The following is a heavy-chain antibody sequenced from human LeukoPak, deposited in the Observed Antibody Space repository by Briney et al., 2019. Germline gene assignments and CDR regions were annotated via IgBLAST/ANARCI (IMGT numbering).Heavy chain of an antibody. V-gene: IGHV4-34*01. CDR1: GGSFSGYY. D-gene: IGHD3-22*01. CDR3: ARGIRYYYDSSGPYWFDP. CDR2: INHSGST. Sequence: SETLSLTCAVSGGSFSGYYWSWIRQPPGKGLEWIGEINHSGSTNYNPSLKSRVTISVDTSKNQFSLKLSSVTAADTAVYYCARGIRYYYDSSGPYWFDPWGQGTLVTVSS. J-gene: IGHJ5*02.